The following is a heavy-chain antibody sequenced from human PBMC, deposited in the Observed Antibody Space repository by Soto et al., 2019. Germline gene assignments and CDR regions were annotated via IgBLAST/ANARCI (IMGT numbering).Heavy chain of an antibody. CDR3: ARDVPVTVAGNWVADY. Sequence: ASVKVSCKASGYSFNNDGIIWVRQAPGQGLEWMGWISAYNGNTNYAQKLQGRVTMTTDTSTSTAYMELRSLRSDDTAVYYCARDVPVTVAGNWVADYWGQGTLVTVSS. CDR1: GYSFNNDG. V-gene: IGHV1-18*01. J-gene: IGHJ4*02. CDR2: ISAYNGNT. D-gene: IGHD1-1*01.